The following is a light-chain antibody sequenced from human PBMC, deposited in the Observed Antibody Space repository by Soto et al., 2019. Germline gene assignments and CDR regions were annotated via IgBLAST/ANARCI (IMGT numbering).Light chain of an antibody. Sequence: DIVMTQSPLSLPVTPGEPASISCRSSQSLLHSNGYNYLDWYLQKPGQSPQLLTYLGSNRASGVPDRVSGSGSGTDFTLTISRVEAEDVGVYYCMQALQTPRYTFGQGTKLEIK. CDR2: LGS. J-gene: IGKJ2*01. CDR3: MQALQTPRYT. V-gene: IGKV2-28*01. CDR1: QSLLHSNGYNY.